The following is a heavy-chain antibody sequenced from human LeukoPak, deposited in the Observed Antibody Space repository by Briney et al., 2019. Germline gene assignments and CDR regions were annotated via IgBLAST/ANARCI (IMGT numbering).Heavy chain of an antibody. J-gene: IGHJ4*02. CDR1: GYTFTGHY. CDR3: ARDIRRGLGAYLGYFDY. Sequence: SVKVSCKASGYTFTGHYMHWVRQAPGQGLEWMGRIVPSLDIAIYAQTFQDRVTFSADKSTNTTYMEVRRLRSDDTAVYYCARDIRRGLGAYLGYFDYWGRGTLVTVSS. D-gene: IGHD2/OR15-2a*01. V-gene: IGHV1-69*04. CDR2: IVPSLDIA.